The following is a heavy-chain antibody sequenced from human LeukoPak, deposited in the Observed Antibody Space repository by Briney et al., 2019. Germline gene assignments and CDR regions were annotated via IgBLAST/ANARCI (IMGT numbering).Heavy chain of an antibody. CDR1: GFTFGDYA. Sequence: GGSLRLSCTASGFTFGDYAMSLVRQAPGKGLEWVGFIRSKAYGGTTEYAASVKGRFTISRDDSKSIAYLQMNSLKTEDTAVYYCTREGLYYGYWGQGTLVTVSS. CDR3: TREGLYYGY. D-gene: IGHD3-16*01. J-gene: IGHJ4*02. V-gene: IGHV3-49*04. CDR2: IRSKAYGGTT.